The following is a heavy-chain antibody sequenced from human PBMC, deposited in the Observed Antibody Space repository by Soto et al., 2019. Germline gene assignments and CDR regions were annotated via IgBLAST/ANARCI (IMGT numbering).Heavy chain of an antibody. CDR2: IYDSGST. CDR1: GGSISSGDYY. J-gene: IGHJ4*02. CDR3: ARGLSGDKVAS. Sequence: QVQLQESGPGLVKPSQTLSLTCTIAGGSISSGDYYWSWIRQPPGKGLEWIGHIYDSGSTYNNPSPNSRVTISIDPSENQFSINRRCVTAADTAVYYCARGLSGDKVASWGQGTLVTVSS. V-gene: IGHV4-30-4*01. D-gene: IGHD1-1*01.